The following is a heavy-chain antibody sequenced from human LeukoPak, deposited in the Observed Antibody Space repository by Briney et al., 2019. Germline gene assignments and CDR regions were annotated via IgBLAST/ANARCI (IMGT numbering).Heavy chain of an antibody. D-gene: IGHD6-19*01. CDR2: ISSSSSSL. CDR3: ARDWTGITVTDPGG. V-gene: IGHV3-21*01. J-gene: IGHJ4*02. CDR1: GFTFSSYS. Sequence: PGGSLRLSCAASGFTFSSYSMNWVRQPPGKGLEWVSSISSSSSSLSYGDSVKGRFTTSRDNAKNSLFLQMNSLRAEDTAVYYCARDWTGITVTDPGGWGQGILVTVSS.